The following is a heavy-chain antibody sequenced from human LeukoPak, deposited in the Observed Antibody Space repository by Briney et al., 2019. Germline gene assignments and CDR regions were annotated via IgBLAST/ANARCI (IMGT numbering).Heavy chain of an antibody. J-gene: IGHJ6*02. CDR3: ARDQGYSSSWYSRYYYYGMDV. CDR2: TYYRSKWYN. D-gene: IGHD6-13*01. V-gene: IGHV6-1*01. Sequence: SQTLSLICAISGDSVSSNSAAWNWIRQSPSRGLEWLGRTYYRSKWYNDYAVSEKSRITINPDTSKNQFSLQLNSVTPEDTAVYYCARDQGYSSSWYSRYYYYGMDVWGQGTTVTVSS. CDR1: GDSVSSNSAA.